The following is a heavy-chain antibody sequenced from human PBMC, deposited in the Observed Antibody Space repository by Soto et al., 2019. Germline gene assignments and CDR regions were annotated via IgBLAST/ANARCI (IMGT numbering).Heavy chain of an antibody. V-gene: IGHV3-74*01. J-gene: IGHJ6*02. CDR2: INSDGSST. D-gene: IGHD1-26*01. CDR1: GFTFSSYW. CDR3: AREGWELLKYYYGMDV. Sequence: GSLRLSCAASGFTFSSYWMHWVRQAPGKGLVWVSRINSDGSSTSYADSVKGRFTISRDNAKNTLYLQMNSLRAEDTAVYYCAREGWELLKYYYGMDVWGQGATVTVSS.